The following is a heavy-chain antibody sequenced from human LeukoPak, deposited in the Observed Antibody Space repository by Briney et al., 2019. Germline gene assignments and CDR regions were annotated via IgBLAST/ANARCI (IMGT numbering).Heavy chain of an antibody. CDR2: ISAYNGNT. D-gene: IGHD3-9*01. CDR1: GYTFTGYY. Sequence: GASVKVSCKASGYTFTGYYMHWVRQAPGQGLEWMGWISAYNGNTNYAQKLQGRVTMTTDTSTSTAYMELRSLRSDDTAVYYCARDISDDILVNSFDYWGQGTLVTVSS. CDR3: ARDISDDILVNSFDY. V-gene: IGHV1-18*04. J-gene: IGHJ4*02.